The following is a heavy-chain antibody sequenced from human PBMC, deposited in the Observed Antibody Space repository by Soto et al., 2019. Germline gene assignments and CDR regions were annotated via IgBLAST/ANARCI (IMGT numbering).Heavy chain of an antibody. CDR2: ISGSGGST. Sequence: EVQLLESGGGLVQPGGSLRLSCAASGFTFSSYAMSWVHQAPGKGLEWVSAISGSGGSTYYADSVKGRFTISRDNSKNTLYLQMNSLRAEDTAVYYCAKVRESSSSLFDYWGQGTLVTVSS. CDR3: AKVRESSSSLFDY. CDR1: GFTFSSYA. V-gene: IGHV3-23*01. D-gene: IGHD6-6*01. J-gene: IGHJ4*02.